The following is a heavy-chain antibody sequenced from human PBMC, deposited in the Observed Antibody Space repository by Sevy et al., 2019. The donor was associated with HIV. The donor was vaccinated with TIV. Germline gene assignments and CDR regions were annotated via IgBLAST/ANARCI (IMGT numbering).Heavy chain of an antibody. Sequence: GGSLRLSCAASGFTFSSYALLWVRQAPGKGLEWVSLISYDGSKKYYSDSVKGRFAISRDDSKTTLFLQMNSLRSEDTALYYCARVGVSYCTDDCYHRFDYWGRGTLVTVSS. CDR3: ARVGVSYCTDDCYHRFDY. CDR1: GFTFSSYA. D-gene: IGHD2-21*02. V-gene: IGHV3-30*09. CDR2: ISYDGSKK. J-gene: IGHJ4*02.